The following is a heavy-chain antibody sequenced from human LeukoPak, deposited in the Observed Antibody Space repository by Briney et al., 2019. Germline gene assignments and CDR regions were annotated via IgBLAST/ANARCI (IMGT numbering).Heavy chain of an antibody. CDR1: GFTFSRYG. V-gene: IGHV3-30*18. CDR3: ANFWGCGGGSGYSGFDP. J-gene: IGHJ5*02. CDR2: ISYDGSNK. Sequence: GGSLRLSCAASGFTFSRYGMHWVRQAPGKGLEWVAVISYDGSNKYYADSVKGRFTISRDNSKNTLYLQMNSLRAEDTAVYYCANFWGCGGGSGYSGFDPWGQGTLLTVS. D-gene: IGHD2-15*01.